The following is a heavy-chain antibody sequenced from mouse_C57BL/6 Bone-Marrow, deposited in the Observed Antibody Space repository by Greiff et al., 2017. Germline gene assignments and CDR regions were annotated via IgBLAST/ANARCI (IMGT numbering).Heavy chain of an antibody. J-gene: IGHJ4*01. Sequence: VQLQQSGPELVKPGASVKISCKASGYSFTGYYMNWVKQSPEKSLEWIGEINPSTGGTTYNQKFKAKATLTVDKSSSTAYLQLKGLTSEDSTVYYCTRSRYCYAMDYWGQGTSVTVSS. CDR1: GYSFTGYY. CDR3: TRSRYCYAMDY. V-gene: IGHV1-42*01. CDR2: INPSTGGT.